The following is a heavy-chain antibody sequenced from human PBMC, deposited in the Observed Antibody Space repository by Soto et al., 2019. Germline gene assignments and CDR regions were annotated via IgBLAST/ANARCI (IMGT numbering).Heavy chain of an antibody. V-gene: IGHV1-69*13. CDR3: ARDPNPPGYCSGGSCSTIYYYYYGMDV. D-gene: IGHD2-15*01. CDR1: GGTFSSYA. CDR2: IIPIFGTA. J-gene: IGHJ6*02. Sequence: EASVKVSCKASGGTFSSYAISWVRQAPGQGLEWMGGIIPIFGTANYAQKFQGRVTITADESTSTAYMELSSLRSEDTAVYYCARDPNPPGYCSGGSCSTIYYYYYGMDVWGQGTTVTVSS.